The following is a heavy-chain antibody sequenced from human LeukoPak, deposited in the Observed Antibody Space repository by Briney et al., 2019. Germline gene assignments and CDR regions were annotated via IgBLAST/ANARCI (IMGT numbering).Heavy chain of an antibody. CDR2: INKDGSEK. CDR3: ARDKSRSLLDY. CDR1: GFIFRDYW. D-gene: IGHD6-13*01. J-gene: IGHJ4*02. V-gene: IGHV3-7*05. Sequence: GGSLRLSCAASGFIFRDYWMTWVRQAPGKGLEWVANINKDGSEKYYVDSVKGRFTISRDNAKNSLHLQMDSLRAEDTAVYYCARDKSRSLLDYWGQGTLVTVSS.